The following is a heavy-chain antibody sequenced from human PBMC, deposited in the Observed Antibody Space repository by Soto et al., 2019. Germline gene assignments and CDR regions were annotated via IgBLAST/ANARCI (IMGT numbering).Heavy chain of an antibody. J-gene: IGHJ6*02. V-gene: IGHV4-30-4*01. Sequence: PSETLSLTCTVSGGSISSGDYYWSWIRQPPGKGLEWIGYIYYSGSTYYNPSLKSRVTISVDTSKNQFSLKLSSVTAADTAVYYCARDGAGYRKYYYYGMDVWGQGTTVTVYS. D-gene: IGHD5-18*01. CDR2: IYYSGST. CDR3: ARDGAGYRKYYYYGMDV. CDR1: GGSISSGDYY.